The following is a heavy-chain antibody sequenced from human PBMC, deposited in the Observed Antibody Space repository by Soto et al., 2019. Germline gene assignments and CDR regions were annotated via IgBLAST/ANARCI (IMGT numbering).Heavy chain of an antibody. Sequence: GGSLRLSCIASGFTFSSYAMTWVRQAPGKGLEWVSDISGSGGITYYADSVKGRFTISRDNSKNTLNLQMNSLRAEDTAVYYCAEAGTIRDGNVWGQGTTVTVSS. CDR1: GFTFSSYA. D-gene: IGHD1-1*01. J-gene: IGHJ6*02. CDR2: ISGSGGIT. CDR3: AEAGTIRDGNV. V-gene: IGHV3-23*01.